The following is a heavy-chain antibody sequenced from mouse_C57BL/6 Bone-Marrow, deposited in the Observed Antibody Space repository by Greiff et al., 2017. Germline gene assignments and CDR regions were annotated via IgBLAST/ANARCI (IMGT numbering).Heavy chain of an antibody. V-gene: IGHV1-81*01. CDR1: GYTFTSYG. Sequence: VQLQQSGAELARPGASVKLSCKASGYTFTSYGISWVKQRPGQGLEWIGEIYPRSGNTYYNEKFKGKATLTADKSSSTAYMELRSLTAEDSAVYFCARSGITPWFAYWGQGTLVTVSA. J-gene: IGHJ3*01. CDR2: IYPRSGNT. CDR3: ARSGITPWFAY. D-gene: IGHD1-1*01.